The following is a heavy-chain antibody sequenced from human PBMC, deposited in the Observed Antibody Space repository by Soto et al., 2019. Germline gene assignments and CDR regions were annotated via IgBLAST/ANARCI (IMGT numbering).Heavy chain of an antibody. CDR3: ARGPGGPDGPGDY. CDR1: GYTFTSYA. J-gene: IGHJ4*02. CDR2: INAGNGNT. D-gene: IGHD2-15*01. V-gene: IGHV1-3*01. Sequence: QVQLVQSGAEVKKPGASVKVSCKASGYTFTSYAMHWVRQAPGQRREWMGWINAGNGNTKYSQKFQGRVTITGDTSASTAYMELSSLRSEDTAVYYCARGPGGPDGPGDYWGQGTLVTVSS.